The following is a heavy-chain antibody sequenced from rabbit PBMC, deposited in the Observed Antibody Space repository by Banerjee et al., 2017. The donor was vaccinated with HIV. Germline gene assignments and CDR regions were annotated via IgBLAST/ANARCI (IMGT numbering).Heavy chain of an antibody. V-gene: IGHV1S45*01. CDR2: IYARSAGST. CDR1: GFDFSSYG. CDR3: ARDWADSNGYSYAYDLNL. D-gene: IGHD6-1*01. Sequence: QEQLVESGGGLVQPGGSLKLSCKASGFDFSSYGVNWVRQAPGKGLEWIAYIYARSAGSTYYASWAKGRFTVSKTSSTTVALQMTSLTAADTATYFCARDWADSNGYSYAYDLNLWGPGTLVTVS. J-gene: IGHJ4*01.